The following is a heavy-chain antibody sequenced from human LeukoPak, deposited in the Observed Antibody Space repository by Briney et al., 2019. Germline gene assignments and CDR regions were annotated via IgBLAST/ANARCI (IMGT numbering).Heavy chain of an antibody. V-gene: IGHV4-59*01. CDR2: IYYSGST. Sequence: PSETLSLTCTVSGGSISSYYWSWIRQPPGKGLEWIGYIYYSGSTNYNPSLKSRVTISVDTSKNQFSLKLSSVTAADTAVYYCARRGGDSTFDYWGQGTLVTVSS. CDR1: GGSISSYY. CDR3: ARRGGDSTFDY. D-gene: IGHD3-16*01. J-gene: IGHJ4*02.